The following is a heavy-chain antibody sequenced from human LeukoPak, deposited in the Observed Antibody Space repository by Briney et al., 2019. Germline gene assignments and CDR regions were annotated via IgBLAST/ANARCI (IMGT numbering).Heavy chain of an antibody. CDR1: GGSISSYY. J-gene: IGHJ4*02. Sequence: PSETLSLTCTVSGGSISSYYWSWIRQPPGKGLEWIGCIYYSGSTNYNPSLKSRVTISVDTSKNQFSLKLSSVTAADTAVYYCARAKYSFFDYWGQGTLVTVSS. V-gene: IGHV4-59*01. CDR2: IYYSGST. D-gene: IGHD2/OR15-2a*01. CDR3: ARAKYSFFDY.